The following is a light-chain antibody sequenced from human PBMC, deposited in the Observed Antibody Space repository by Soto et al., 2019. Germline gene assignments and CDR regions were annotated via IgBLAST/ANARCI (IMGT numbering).Light chain of an antibody. CDR3: QQYDTCPPP. Sequence: EIVMTQSPATLSVSPGERATLSCRASQSIRNNLAWYQQRPGQTPTLLIYGASTRAPGVPANFRGSGSGTESTLTINGLRSEHFALFWCQQYDTCPPPFGGGTKVDIK. CDR1: QSIRNN. J-gene: IGKJ4*01. V-gene: IGKV3-15*01. CDR2: GAS.